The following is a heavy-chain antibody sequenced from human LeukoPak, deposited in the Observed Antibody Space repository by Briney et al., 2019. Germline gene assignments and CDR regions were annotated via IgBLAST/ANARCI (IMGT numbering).Heavy chain of an antibody. CDR3: ARGRILYSTPRLFDP. CDR1: GYTFTSYD. CDR2: MNPNSGNT. Sequence: APVKVSCKASGYTFTSYDINWVRQATGQGLEWMGWMNPNSGNTGYAQKFQGRVTMTRNTSISTAYMELSSLRSEDTAVYYCARGRILYSTPRLFDPWGQGTLVTVSS. V-gene: IGHV1-8*01. D-gene: IGHD2-8*01. J-gene: IGHJ5*02.